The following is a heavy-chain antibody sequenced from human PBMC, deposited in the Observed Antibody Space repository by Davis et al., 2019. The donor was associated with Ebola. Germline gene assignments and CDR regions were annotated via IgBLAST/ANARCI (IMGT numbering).Heavy chain of an antibody. CDR1: GESVSGIY. V-gene: IGHV4-34*01. J-gene: IGHJ5*02. CDR3: GGIRGQWLES. Sequence: PSETLSLTCVVYGESVSGIYWTWIRQSPGKGLEWIGDINHSGRTFYNPSLKNLVTVSLDTSQNHFSLRLTSVTAADTAMYYCGGIRGQWLESWGQGSLVTVST. CDR2: INHSGRT. D-gene: IGHD6-19*01.